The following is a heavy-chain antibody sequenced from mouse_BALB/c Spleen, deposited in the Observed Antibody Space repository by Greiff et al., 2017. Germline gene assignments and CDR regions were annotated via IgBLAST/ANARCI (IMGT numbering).Heavy chain of an antibody. J-gene: IGHJ1*01. CDR1: GYAFTNYL. Sequence: QVQLQQPGAELVRPGTSVKVSCKASGYAFTNYLIEWVKQRPGQGLEWIGVINPGSGGTNYNEKFKGKATLTADKSSSTAYMQLSSLTSDDSAVYFCARVYGNYVGYFDVWGAGTTVTVSS. CDR3: ARVYGNYVGYFDV. V-gene: IGHV1-54*01. CDR2: INPGSGGT. D-gene: IGHD2-1*01.